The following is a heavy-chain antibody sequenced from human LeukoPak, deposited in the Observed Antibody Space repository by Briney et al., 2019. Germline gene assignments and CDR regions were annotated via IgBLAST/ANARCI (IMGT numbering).Heavy chain of an antibody. CDR1: GFTFSSYS. CDR3: TRRCITGTYNWFDP. J-gene: IGHJ5*02. CDR2: ISSSSSYI. Sequence: GGSLRLSCAASGFTFSSYSMNWVRQAPGKGLEWVSSISSSSSYIYYADSVKGRFTISRDNAKNSLYLQMNSLKTEDTAVYYCTRRCITGTYNWFDPWGQGTLVTVSS. V-gene: IGHV3-21*04. D-gene: IGHD1-20*01.